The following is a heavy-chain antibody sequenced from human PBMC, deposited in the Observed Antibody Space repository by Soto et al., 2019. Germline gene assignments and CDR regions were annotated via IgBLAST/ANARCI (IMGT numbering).Heavy chain of an antibody. V-gene: IGHV1-46*01. Sequence: QVQLVQSGAEVKKPGASVKVSCKASGYTFTSYYMHWVRQAPGQGLECMGIINPSGGSTSYAQKCQGRVTMTRDTSTSTVYMELSSLRSEDKAVYYCARDTNGTFDYWGQGTLVTVSS. D-gene: IGHD1-1*01. CDR1: GYTFTSYY. CDR3: ARDTNGTFDY. J-gene: IGHJ4*02. CDR2: INPSGGST.